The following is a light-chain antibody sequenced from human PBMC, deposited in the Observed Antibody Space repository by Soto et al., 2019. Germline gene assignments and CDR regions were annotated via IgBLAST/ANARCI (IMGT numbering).Light chain of an antibody. J-gene: IGLJ1*01. CDR3: SLYTSRSTYV. V-gene: IGLV2-18*01. CDR1: SSDVGSYNR. CDR2: EVS. Sequence: ALTQPPSVSGSPGQSVTISCTGTSSDVGSYNRVSWYQQPPGTAPKVMIYEVSNRPSGVPDRFSGSKSGNTASLTISGLQAEDEADYYCSLYTSRSTYVFGTGTKVTVL.